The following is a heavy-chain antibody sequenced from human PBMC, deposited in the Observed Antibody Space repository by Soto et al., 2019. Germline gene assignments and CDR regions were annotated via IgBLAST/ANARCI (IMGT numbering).Heavy chain of an antibody. CDR1: GDSINTRSYY. CDR2: IFSSGTT. Sequence: SLTCTVSGDSINTRSYYWGWIRQPPGKGLEWIANIFSSGTTDYNSSLKSRVTISIDTSKNLFSLDVRSVAAADTAVYFCARHSGYSYGFDYWGQGVLVTVSS. D-gene: IGHD5-18*01. CDR3: ARHSGYSYGFDY. J-gene: IGHJ4*02. V-gene: IGHV4-39*01.